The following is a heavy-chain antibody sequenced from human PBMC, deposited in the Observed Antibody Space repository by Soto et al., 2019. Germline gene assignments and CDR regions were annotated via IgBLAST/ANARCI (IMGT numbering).Heavy chain of an antibody. CDR3: ARGNYDFWSGVFDY. D-gene: IGHD3-3*01. J-gene: IGHJ4*02. Sequence: GGSLRLSCAASGFTFSSYSMNWVRQAPGKGLEWVSSISSSSSYIYYADSVKGRFTISRDNAKNSLYLQMNSLRAEDTAVYYCARGNYDFWSGVFDYWGQGTLVTSPQ. CDR2: ISSSSSYI. CDR1: GFTFSSYS. V-gene: IGHV3-21*01.